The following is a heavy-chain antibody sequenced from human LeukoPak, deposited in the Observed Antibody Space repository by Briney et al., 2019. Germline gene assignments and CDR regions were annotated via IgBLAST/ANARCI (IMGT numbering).Heavy chain of an antibody. D-gene: IGHD3-22*01. CDR2: IIPIVGIA. CDR3: ASVGDYYDSSGYSPAFGY. J-gene: IGHJ4*02. Sequence: SVKVSCKAPGDTFTSYAISWVRQAPGQGLEWMGRIIPIVGIANYTQKFQGRVTINAEKSTSTAYMELSSLRSEDTAVYYCASVGDYYDSSGYSPAFGYWGQGTLVTVSS. V-gene: IGHV1-69*04. CDR1: GDTFTSYA.